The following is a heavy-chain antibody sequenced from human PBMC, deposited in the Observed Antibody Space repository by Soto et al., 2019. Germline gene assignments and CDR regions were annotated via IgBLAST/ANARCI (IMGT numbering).Heavy chain of an antibody. CDR1: GFTFSSYA. CDR3: ARDPSYCSSTSCYWEQIDY. V-gene: IGHV3-30-3*01. J-gene: IGHJ4*02. Sequence: PGGSLRLSCAASGFTFSSYAMHWVRQAPGKGLERVTVISYDGSNKYYADSVKGRFTISRDNSKNTLYLQMNSLRAEDTAVYYCARDPSYCSSTSCYWEQIDYWCQGTLVTVSS. CDR2: ISYDGSNK. D-gene: IGHD2-2*01.